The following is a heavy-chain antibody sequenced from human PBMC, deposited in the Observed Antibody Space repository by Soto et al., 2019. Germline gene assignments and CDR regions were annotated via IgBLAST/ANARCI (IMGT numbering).Heavy chain of an antibody. CDR2: ISGYGGST. D-gene: IGHD3-22*01. Sequence: EVQLLESGGDLIQPGGSLRLSCAASGFTFNIYAMTWVRQAPGKGLEWVSAISGYGGSTYYADSVEGRFSISRDNSKNTLYLQMKSLRAGDTAVYYCSKDRFLDHDGGGYLFDDWGQGTLVTVSS. J-gene: IGHJ4*02. V-gene: IGHV3-23*01. CDR1: GFTFNIYA. CDR3: SKDRFLDHDGGGYLFDD.